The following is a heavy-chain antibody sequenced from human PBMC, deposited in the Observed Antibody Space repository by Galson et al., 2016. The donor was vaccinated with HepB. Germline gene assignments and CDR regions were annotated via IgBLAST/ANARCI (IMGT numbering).Heavy chain of an antibody. V-gene: IGHV4-31*03. D-gene: IGHD4-23*01. J-gene: IGHJ5*02. CDR1: GDSIGSGNYY. CDR2: IYYSGST. CDR3: ARCHGGPHNWFDR. Sequence: TLSLTCTVSGDSIGSGNYYWSWIRQHPGKGLEWIGYIYYSGSTYYNPSLKSRVTISVDTSKNQFSLKLRSVTAADTAVYYCARCHGGPHNWFDRWGQGTLVTVSS.